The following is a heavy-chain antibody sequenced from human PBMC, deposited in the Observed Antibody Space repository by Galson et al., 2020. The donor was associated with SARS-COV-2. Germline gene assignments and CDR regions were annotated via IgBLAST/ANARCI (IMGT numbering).Heavy chain of an antibody. CDR2: IYSSGTT. CDR1: GGSISSGGYY. CDR3: ARGTALYDYWSGSLGHEVFDF. V-gene: IGHV4-31*03. J-gene: IGHJ4*02. Sequence: SQTLSLTCTVSGGSISSGGYYWTWIRQRPGKGLEWIASIYSSGTTYYNPSLKSRVTISLDTSQNQFSLKLSSVTAADTAVYYWARGTALYDYWSGSLGHEVFDFWGRGTLVTVSS. D-gene: IGHD3-3*01.